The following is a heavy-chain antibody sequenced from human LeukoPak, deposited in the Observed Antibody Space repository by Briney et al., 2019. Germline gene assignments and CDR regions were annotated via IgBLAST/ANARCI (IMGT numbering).Heavy chain of an antibody. Sequence: GESLKISCKGSGYRFSTYWIAWVRQMPGKGLEWMGIIYPGDSDTRYSPSFQGQVAISADKSVNTAYLQWSSLKASDTAMYYCARPNITSYYDSRGYDAFDVWGQGTMVTVYS. D-gene: IGHD3-22*01. V-gene: IGHV5-51*01. CDR3: ARPNITSYYDSRGYDAFDV. CDR2: IYPGDSDT. J-gene: IGHJ3*01. CDR1: GYRFSTYW.